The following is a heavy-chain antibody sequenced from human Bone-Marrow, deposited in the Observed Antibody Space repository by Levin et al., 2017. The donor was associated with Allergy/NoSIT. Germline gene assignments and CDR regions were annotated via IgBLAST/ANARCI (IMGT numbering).Heavy chain of an antibody. D-gene: IGHD1-26*01. CDR1: GYSFTSYW. CDR2: IYPGDSDT. Sequence: PGGSLRLSCKGSGYSFTSYWIGWVRQMPGKGLEWMGIIYPGDSDTRYSPSFQGQVTISADKSISTAYLQWSSLKASDTAMYYCATSIVGATTGFDYWGQGTLVTVSS. V-gene: IGHV5-51*01. J-gene: IGHJ4*02. CDR3: ATSIVGATTGFDY.